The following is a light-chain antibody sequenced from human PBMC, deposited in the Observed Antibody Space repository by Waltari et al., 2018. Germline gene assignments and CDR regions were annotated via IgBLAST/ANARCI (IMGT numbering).Light chain of an antibody. J-gene: IGLJ2*01. CDR2: GDS. Sequence: QSVLAQPPSVSGAPGQRVTISCTGSSSNIGAGHHVHWDQEFPGTAPKLLIHGDSNRPSGVPDRFSGSKSGTSASLAITGLQAEDEANYYCQSVDTSLGAIFGGGTKVTVL. CDR1: SSNIGAGHH. V-gene: IGLV1-40*01. CDR3: QSVDTSLGAI.